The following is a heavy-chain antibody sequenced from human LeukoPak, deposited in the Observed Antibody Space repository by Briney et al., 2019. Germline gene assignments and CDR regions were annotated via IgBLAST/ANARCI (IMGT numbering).Heavy chain of an antibody. CDR3: ARLYYYASSGYDALDI. Sequence: GASVKVSCKTSGYTFTSYDINWVRQATGQGLEWMGGMDGSSGKTAYAQRFPGRVTITRNTSISTAYMELSSLTSEDTAVYYCARLYYYASSGYDALDIWGQGTMVTVSS. CDR2: MDGSSGKT. V-gene: IGHV1-8*01. CDR1: GYTFTSYD. D-gene: IGHD3-22*01. J-gene: IGHJ3*02.